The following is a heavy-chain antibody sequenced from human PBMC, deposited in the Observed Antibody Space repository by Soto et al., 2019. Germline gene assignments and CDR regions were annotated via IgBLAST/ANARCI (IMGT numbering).Heavy chain of an antibody. CDR3: ATAWMSIISFDF. J-gene: IGHJ3*01. V-gene: IGHV3-23*01. CDR2: IGDSGTTT. D-gene: IGHD3-10*01. Sequence: GGSLRLSCAASGLTFSSYGMAWVRQAPGKGLEWVSTIGDSGTTTHYADSVKGRFTISRDNSKNTLYLQMNSLRAEDTAVFYCATAWMSIISFDFWGQVTMVTV. CDR1: GLTFSSYG.